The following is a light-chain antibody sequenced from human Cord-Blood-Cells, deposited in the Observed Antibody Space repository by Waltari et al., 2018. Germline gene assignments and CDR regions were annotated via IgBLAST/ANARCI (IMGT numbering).Light chain of an antibody. V-gene: IGLV3-25*03. CDR3: QSADSSGTYRV. J-gene: IGLJ1*01. CDR1: ALPKQY. Sequence: SYELTQPPSVSVSPGQTARITCSGDALPKQYASWYQQKPGQAPVLVIYKDSERPSGIPERFSGSSSGTTVTLTISGVQAEDEADYYCQSADSSGTYRVFGTGTKVTVL. CDR2: KDS.